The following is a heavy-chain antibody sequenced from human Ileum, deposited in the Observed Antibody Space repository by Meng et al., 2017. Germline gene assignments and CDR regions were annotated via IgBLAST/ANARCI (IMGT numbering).Heavy chain of an antibody. J-gene: IGHJ4*02. Sequence: QVQLVQSGAEVKKPGASVKVSCKTAGYPFVNYPIHWVRQAPEQRLEWMGWINPVNGETKYSRKFQGRITLTGDTSASKAYMDLSSLRSEDTAVYFCAREEDIRNYFDYWGQGTLVTVSS. CDR2: INPVNGET. V-gene: IGHV1-3*01. CDR3: AREEDIRNYFDY. CDR1: GYPFVNYP.